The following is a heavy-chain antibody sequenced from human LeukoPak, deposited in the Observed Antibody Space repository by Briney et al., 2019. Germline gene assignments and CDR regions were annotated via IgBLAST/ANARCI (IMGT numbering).Heavy chain of an antibody. CDR3: ARDRRYNWNDVHYVMDV. D-gene: IGHD1-20*01. CDR2: IIPIFGTA. J-gene: IGHJ6*02. V-gene: IGHV1-69*13. Sequence: ASVKVSCKASGGTFTSYAISWVRQAPGQGLEWMGGIIPIFGTANYAQKFQGRVTITADESTSTAYMELSSLRSEDTAVYYCARDRRYNWNDVHYVMDVWGQGTTVTVSS. CDR1: GGTFTSYA.